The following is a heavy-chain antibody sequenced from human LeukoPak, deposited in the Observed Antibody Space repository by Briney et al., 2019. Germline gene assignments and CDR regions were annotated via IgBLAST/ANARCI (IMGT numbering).Heavy chain of an antibody. D-gene: IGHD6-13*01. CDR3: ARAQYSSSWLAEYFQH. J-gene: IGHJ1*01. Sequence: GGSLRLSCAASGFTFSRYSMNWVRQAPGKGLEWVSSISSSSSCIYYADSVKGRFTISRDNAKNSLYLQMNSLRAEDTAVYYCARAQYSSSWLAEYFQHWGQGTLVTVSS. CDR2: ISSSSSCI. V-gene: IGHV3-21*01. CDR1: GFTFSRYS.